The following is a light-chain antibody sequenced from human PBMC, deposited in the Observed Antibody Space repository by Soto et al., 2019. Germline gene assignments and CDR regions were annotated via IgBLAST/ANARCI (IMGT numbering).Light chain of an antibody. J-gene: IGKJ3*01. CDR2: LGS. V-gene: IGKV2-28*01. CDR3: MQSLQTVFT. Sequence: IVMTQSPLSLPVTPGEPASISCRSSQSLLRDNGYNYLDWYLQKPGQSPQLLIYLGSNRSSGVADRFSGSGSGADFTLRITRVQSDDVGVYYCMQSLQTVFTFGPGTRVDI. CDR1: QSLLRDNGYNY.